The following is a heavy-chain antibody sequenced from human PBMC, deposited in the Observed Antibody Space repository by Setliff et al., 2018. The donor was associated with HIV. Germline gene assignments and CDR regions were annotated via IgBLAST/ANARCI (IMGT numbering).Heavy chain of an antibody. Sequence: SETLSLTCAVYGGSFNGYSWSWMRQPPGKGLEWIGEISRSGSTTYHPSLKSRLTISVDASKRHFSLKLSSVTAADTAVYYCARTMAVPATQPFDYWGQGTLVTVSS. V-gene: IGHV4-34*01. J-gene: IGHJ4*02. CDR2: ISRSGST. CDR1: GGSFNGYS. D-gene: IGHD2-15*01. CDR3: ARTMAVPATQPFDY.